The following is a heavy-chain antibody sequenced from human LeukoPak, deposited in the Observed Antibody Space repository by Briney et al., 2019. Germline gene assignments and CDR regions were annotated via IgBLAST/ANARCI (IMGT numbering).Heavy chain of an antibody. CDR2: INHSGST. J-gene: IGHJ6*03. D-gene: IGHD6-6*01. Sequence: SETLSLTCAGYGGSFSGYYWSWIRQPPGKGLEWIGEINHSGSTNYNPSLKSRVTISVDTSKNQFSLKLSSVTAADTAVYYCARGSKGSSARGYYYYMDVWGKGTTVTVSS. V-gene: IGHV4-34*01. CDR3: ARGSKGSSARGYYYYMDV. CDR1: GGSFSGYY.